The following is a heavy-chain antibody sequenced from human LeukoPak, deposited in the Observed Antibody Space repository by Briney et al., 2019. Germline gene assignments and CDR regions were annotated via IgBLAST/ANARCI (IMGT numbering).Heavy chain of an antibody. J-gene: IGHJ4*02. V-gene: IGHV3-74*03. Sequence: GGSLRLSCAASGFTFSTYWMHWVRQAPGKGLVWVSRIKSDGSATTYADFVKGRFTVSRDKAKNTLYLQMSSLRAEDTAMYFCARVGGRGSIGGDCWGQGTLVTVSS. CDR1: GFTFSTYW. CDR3: ARVGGRGSIGGDC. D-gene: IGHD3-16*01. CDR2: IKSDGSAT.